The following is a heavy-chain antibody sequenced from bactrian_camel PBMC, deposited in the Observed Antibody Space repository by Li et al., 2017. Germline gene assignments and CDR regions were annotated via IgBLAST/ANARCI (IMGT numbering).Heavy chain of an antibody. V-gene: IGHV3S55*01. CDR2: LKTDGAT. Sequence: HVQLVESGGGSVQAGGSLRFSCKTSGLPVSAHCLGWWRQAPGKEREGVASLKTDGATDYADSVKGRFIISQDNAKNTLYLQMNGLKPEDTAVYYCAYIPHRAACSGGLCSPLMLQTYGQGTQVTVS. J-gene: IGHJ4*01. CDR1: GLPVSAHC. D-gene: IGHD1*01.